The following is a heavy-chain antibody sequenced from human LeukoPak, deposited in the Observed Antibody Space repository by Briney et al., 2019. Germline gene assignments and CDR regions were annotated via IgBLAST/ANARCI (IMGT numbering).Heavy chain of an antibody. D-gene: IGHD6-13*01. V-gene: IGHV1-8*01. CDR2: MNPNSGNT. CDR1: GYTFTSYD. J-gene: IGHJ6*03. Sequence: GASVKVSCKASGYTFTSYDINWVRQATGQELEWMGWMNPNSGNTGYAQKFQGRVTMTRNTSISTAYMELSSLRSEDTAVYYCARRRSSSSYYYYYMDVWGKGTTVAVSS. CDR3: ARRRSSSSYYYYYMDV.